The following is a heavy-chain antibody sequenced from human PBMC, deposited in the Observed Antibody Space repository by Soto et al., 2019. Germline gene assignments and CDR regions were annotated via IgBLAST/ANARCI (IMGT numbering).Heavy chain of an antibody. D-gene: IGHD1-1*01. V-gene: IGHV4-34*01. Sequence: QVQLQQWGAGLLKPSETLSLTCAVYGGSFSGYYWSWIRQPPGKGLEWIEEINHSGSTNYILSLTGGVNTSVATSKNQLSLNLMSVTAADTAGYYCARGPGWNASSAPFDYWGEGTLVTVSS. CDR2: INHSGST. J-gene: IGHJ4*02. CDR1: GGSFSGYY. CDR3: ARGPGWNASSAPFDY.